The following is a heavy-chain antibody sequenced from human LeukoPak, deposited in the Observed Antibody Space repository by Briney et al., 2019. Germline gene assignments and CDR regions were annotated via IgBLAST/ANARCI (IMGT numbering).Heavy chain of an antibody. CDR2: IWYDGSNK. Sequence: GGSLRLSCAASGFTFSSYGMHWVRQAPGKGLEWVALIWYDGSNKYYADSVKGRFTISRDNSKNILYLQMNSLRAEDAAVYYCARGRGFLEWLMFRGSGSYLAHYFDYWGQGTLVTVSS. J-gene: IGHJ4*02. V-gene: IGHV3-33*01. CDR1: GFTFSSYG. D-gene: IGHD3-3*01. CDR3: ARGRGFLEWLMFRGSGSYLAHYFDY.